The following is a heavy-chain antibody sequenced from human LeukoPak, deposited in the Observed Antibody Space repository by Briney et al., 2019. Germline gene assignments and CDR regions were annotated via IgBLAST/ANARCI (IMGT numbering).Heavy chain of an antibody. CDR3: ARGGTMAALSTYYYFYYMDV. V-gene: IGHV4-39*07. J-gene: IGHJ6*03. CDR1: GGTISGSSYY. Sequence: SSETLSLTCSVSGGTISGSSYYWNWIRQTPGKGLEWIVNFPYGGNTHHNPSLKSRVDISLDTSRNQFSLKLSSVTAADTAVYYCARGGTMAALSTYYYFYYMDVWGKGTTVTVSS. D-gene: IGHD4/OR15-4a*01. CDR2: FPYGGNT.